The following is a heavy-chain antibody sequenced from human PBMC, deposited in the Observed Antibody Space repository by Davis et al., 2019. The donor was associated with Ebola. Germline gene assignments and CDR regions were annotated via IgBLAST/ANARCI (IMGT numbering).Heavy chain of an antibody. Sequence: AASVKVSCKASGYTFTSYAMHWVRQAPGQRLEWMGWINAGNGNTKYSQKFRDRVTMTRDTSTSTVYMELSSLRSEDTAVYYCARGSLYYDFWSGYQGGYYFDYWGQGTLVTVSS. CDR2: INAGNGNT. V-gene: IGHV1-3*01. J-gene: IGHJ4*02. CDR1: GYTFTSYA. CDR3: ARGSLYYDFWSGYQGGYYFDY. D-gene: IGHD3-3*01.